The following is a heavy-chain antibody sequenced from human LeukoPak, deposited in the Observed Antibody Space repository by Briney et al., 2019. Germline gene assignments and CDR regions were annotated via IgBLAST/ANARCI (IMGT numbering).Heavy chain of an antibody. V-gene: IGHV3-30*03. D-gene: IGHD6-19*01. J-gene: IGHJ4*02. Sequence: PGGSLRLSCAASGFTFSSYGMHWVGQAQGKGLEWVAVISYDGSNKYYADSVKGRFTISGDNSKNTLYLQMNSLRAEDTAVYYCPTKAVADFHYWGQGTLVTVSS. CDR3: PTKAVADFHY. CDR2: ISYDGSNK. CDR1: GFTFSSYG.